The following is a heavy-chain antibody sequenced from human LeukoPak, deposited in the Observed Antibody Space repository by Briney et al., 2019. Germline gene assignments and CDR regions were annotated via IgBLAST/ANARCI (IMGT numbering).Heavy chain of an antibody. J-gene: IGHJ4*02. V-gene: IGHV3-23*01. Sequence: GGSLRLFCAASGFTFSSYAMSWVRQAPGKGLEWVSAISGSGGSTYYADSVKGRFTISRDNSKNTLYLQMNSLRAEDTAVYYCAKDRWIQLRLDYWGQGTLVTVSS. CDR1: GFTFSSYA. CDR3: AKDRWIQLRLDY. D-gene: IGHD5-18*01. CDR2: ISGSGGST.